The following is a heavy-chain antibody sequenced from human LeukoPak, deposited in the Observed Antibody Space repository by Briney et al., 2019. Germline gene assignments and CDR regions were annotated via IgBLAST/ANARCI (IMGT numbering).Heavy chain of an antibody. CDR1: GGSISSSSYY. D-gene: IGHD6-19*01. CDR2: IYYSGST. CDR3: ARQTVVGWYYFDY. Sequence: SETLSPTCTVSGGSISSSSYYWGWIRQPPGKGLEWIGSIYYSGSTYYNPSLKGRVTISVDTSKNQFSLKLSSVTAADTAVYYCARQTVVGWYYFDYWGQGTLVTVSS. J-gene: IGHJ4*02. V-gene: IGHV4-39*01.